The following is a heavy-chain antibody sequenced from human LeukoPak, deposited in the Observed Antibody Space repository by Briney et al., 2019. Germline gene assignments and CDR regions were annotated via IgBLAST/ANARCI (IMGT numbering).Heavy chain of an antibody. CDR2: INPSGGST. D-gene: IGHD3-10*01. V-gene: IGHV1-46*01. Sequence: GASVKVSCKASGYTFTSYYMHWVRQAPGQGLEWMGIINPSGGSTSYAQKFQGRVTTTRDMSTSTVYMELSSLRSEDTAVYYCARARITMVRGDYYYMDVWGKGATVTVSS. J-gene: IGHJ6*03. CDR1: GYTFTSYY. CDR3: ARARITMVRGDYYYMDV.